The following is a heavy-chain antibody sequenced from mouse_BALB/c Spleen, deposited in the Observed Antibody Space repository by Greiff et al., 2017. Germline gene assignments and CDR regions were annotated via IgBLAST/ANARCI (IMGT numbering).Heavy chain of an antibody. CDR1: GFSLTSYG. J-gene: IGHJ3*01. CDR3: GREGTTATFLAY. V-gene: IGHV2-9*02. D-gene: IGHD1-2*01. Sequence: QVQLQESGPGLVAPSQSLSITCTVSGFSLTSYGVHWVRQPPGKGLEWLGVIWAGGSTNYNSALMSRLSISKDNSKSQVFLKMSSLQTDDTAMYYCGREGTTATFLAYWGQGTLVTVSA. CDR2: IWAGGST.